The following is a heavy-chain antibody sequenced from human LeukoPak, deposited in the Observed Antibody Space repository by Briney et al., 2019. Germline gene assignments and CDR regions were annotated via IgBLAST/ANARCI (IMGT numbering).Heavy chain of an antibody. CDR2: ISGSGGST. D-gene: IGHD4-17*01. CDR3: AKERQTGDYFTSDY. V-gene: IGHV3-23*01. CDR1: GFTFSSYA. J-gene: IGHJ4*02. Sequence: GGSLRLSCAASGFTFSSYAMSWVRQAPGKGLESVSAISGSGGSTYYADSVKGRFTISRDNSKNTLYLQMNSLTVDDTAVYFCAKERQTGDYFTSDYWGQGTLVTVSS.